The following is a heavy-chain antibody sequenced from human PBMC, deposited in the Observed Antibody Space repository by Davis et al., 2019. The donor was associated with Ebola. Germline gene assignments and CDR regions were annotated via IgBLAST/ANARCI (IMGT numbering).Heavy chain of an antibody. CDR1: GYTFTSYG. J-gene: IGHJ5*02. V-gene: IGHV1-2*02. CDR2: INPNSGGT. CDR3: ATRSGDGWFDP. Sequence: ASVKVSCKASGYTFTSYGISWVRQAPGQGLEWMGWINPNSGGTNYAQKFQGRVTMTRDTSISTAYMELRSLRSDDTAVYYCATRSGDGWFDPWGQGTLVTVSS. D-gene: IGHD7-27*01.